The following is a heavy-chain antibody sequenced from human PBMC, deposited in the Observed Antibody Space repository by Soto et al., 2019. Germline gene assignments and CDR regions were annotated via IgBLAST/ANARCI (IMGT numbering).Heavy chain of an antibody. J-gene: IGHJ4*02. V-gene: IGHV4-4*02. CDR2: VYHSGST. D-gene: IGHD6-13*01. CDR3: AVPGAGDFDY. Sequence: SETLALTFAVSGASISTNNWWSWVRQPPGKGLEWIGEVYHSGSTSCNPSLKSRVTISIDKSKNQFSLRLTSMTAADTAVYYCAVPGAGDFDYWSQGTLVTVSS. CDR1: GASISTNNW.